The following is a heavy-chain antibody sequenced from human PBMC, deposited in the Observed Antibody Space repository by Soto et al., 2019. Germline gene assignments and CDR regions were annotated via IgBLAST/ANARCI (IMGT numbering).Heavy chain of an antibody. CDR1: GFTFSSCG. CDR2: ISYDGSKK. D-gene: IGHD2-15*01. J-gene: IGHJ4*02. CDR3: ADEVGLDY. Sequence: QVQLVESGGGVVQPGSSLRLSCAASGFTFSSCGMHWVRQAPGKGLEWVAVISYDGSKKYYADSVRGRFTISRDNSKNTLHLQMNSLRPEDTAVSYCADEVGLDYWGQGTLVTVSS. V-gene: IGHV3-30*18.